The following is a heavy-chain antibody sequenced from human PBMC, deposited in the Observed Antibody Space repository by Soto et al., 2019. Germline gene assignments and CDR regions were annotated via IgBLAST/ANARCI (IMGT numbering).Heavy chain of an antibody. J-gene: IGHJ4*02. V-gene: IGHV3-7*01. CDR2: IMPDGNKK. CDR1: AFDFGGSW. D-gene: IGHD6-19*01. Sequence: EVQLVESGGGLVQPGESLRLSCAPSAFDFGGSWMSWVRQAPGKGLEWVANIMPDGNKKYYVDSVKGRFTISRDNTKKSLVLQMNSLRAEDTAVYYCARGGRWLDFHSWGQGTLVTVSS. CDR3: ARGGRWLDFHS.